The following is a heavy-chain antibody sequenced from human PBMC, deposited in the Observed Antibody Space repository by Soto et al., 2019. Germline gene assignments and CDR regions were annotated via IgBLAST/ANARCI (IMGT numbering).Heavy chain of an antibody. CDR1: GFTVSSNF. J-gene: IGHJ4*02. V-gene: IGHV3-66*01. CDR2: IFPGGST. Sequence: EVQLMESGGGLVQPGGSLRLSCAASGFTVSSNFMNWVRQAPGKGREWLSVIFPGGSTYYADSMKGRFTNSRDISKKTVFLQRTRVRAEYTAVYFCARRALTPAFVDYWGQGTLVTVSS. CDR3: ARRALTPAFVDY. D-gene: IGHD3-10*01.